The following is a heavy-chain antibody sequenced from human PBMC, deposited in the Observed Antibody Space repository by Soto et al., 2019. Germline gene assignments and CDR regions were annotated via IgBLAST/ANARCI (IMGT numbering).Heavy chain of an antibody. D-gene: IGHD4-4*01. Sequence: QVQLQESGPGLVKPSETLSLTCTVSGGSISSYYWSWIRQPPGKGLEWIGYIYYSGSTNYNPSLKSRVTISVDTSKNQFSLKLSSVTGADTAVYYCARVKGRDGYSSGMDVWGQGTTVTVSS. CDR3: ARVKGRDGYSSGMDV. CDR1: GGSISSYY. CDR2: IYYSGST. J-gene: IGHJ6*02. V-gene: IGHV4-59*01.